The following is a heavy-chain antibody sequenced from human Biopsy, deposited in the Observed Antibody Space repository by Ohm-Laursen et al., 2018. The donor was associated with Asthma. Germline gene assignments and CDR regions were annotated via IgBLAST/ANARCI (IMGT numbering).Heavy chain of an antibody. D-gene: IGHD3-3*01. V-gene: IGHV4-39*01. Sequence: SETLSLTCTVSGGSMTPTSHYWDWIRQAPGKGLEWIGYISYGGKTSYNPSLKNRVTISRDTSKNQFSLGLTSVTAADTAVYFCARRITIFGVVQKDHGMDAWGQGTTVTVSS. CDR2: ISYGGKT. CDR3: ARRITIFGVVQKDHGMDA. J-gene: IGHJ6*02. CDR1: GGSMTPTSHY.